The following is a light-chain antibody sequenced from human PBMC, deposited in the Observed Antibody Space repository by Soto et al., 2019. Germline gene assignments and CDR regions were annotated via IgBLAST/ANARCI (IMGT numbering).Light chain of an antibody. V-gene: IGKV3-20*01. CDR1: QSVSSDY. Sequence: EIVLTQSPGTLSLSPGERATLSCRASQSVSSDYLGWYQQKPGQAPRLLLYGASSRATGIPDRFSGSGSGTDFTLTISRLEPEDFAVYYCQQYGTSLYTFGQGTKLEIK. CDR3: QQYGTSLYT. CDR2: GAS. J-gene: IGKJ2*01.